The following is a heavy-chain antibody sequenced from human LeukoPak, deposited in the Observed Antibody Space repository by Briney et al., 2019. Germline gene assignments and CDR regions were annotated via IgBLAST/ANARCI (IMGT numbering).Heavy chain of an antibody. CDR2: IYTSGST. D-gene: IGHD6-19*01. Sequence: SETLSLTCAVYGGSFSGYYCSWILQPAGNGLEWIGRIYTSGSTNYNPSLKSRVTISVDTSKNQFSLKLSSVTAADTAVYYCARDIAVAGIDYWGQGTLVTVSS. CDR1: GGSFSGYY. V-gene: IGHV4-4*07. CDR3: ARDIAVAGIDY. J-gene: IGHJ4*02.